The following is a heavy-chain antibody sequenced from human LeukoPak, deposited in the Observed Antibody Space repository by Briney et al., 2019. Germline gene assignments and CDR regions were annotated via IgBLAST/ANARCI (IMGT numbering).Heavy chain of an antibody. J-gene: IGHJ4*02. Sequence: PGRSLRLSCAASGFTFSSYGMHWVRQAPGKGLEWVAVISYDGSNKYYADSVKGRFTISRDNSKNTLYLQMNSLRAEDTAAYYCAKDNGDILTGYGEYYFDYWGQGTLVTVSS. V-gene: IGHV3-30*18. CDR2: ISYDGSNK. D-gene: IGHD3-9*01. CDR1: GFTFSSYG. CDR3: AKDNGDILTGYGEYYFDY.